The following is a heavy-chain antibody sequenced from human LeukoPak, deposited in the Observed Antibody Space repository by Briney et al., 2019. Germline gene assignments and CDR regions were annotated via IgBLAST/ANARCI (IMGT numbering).Heavy chain of an antibody. CDR3: ARESEAYSSSSGRRYYYYMDV. D-gene: IGHD6-6*01. J-gene: IGHJ6*03. V-gene: IGHV4-38-2*02. CDR1: GYSISSGYY. CDR2: IYHSGST. Sequence: PSETLSLTCTVSGYSISSGYYWGWIRQPPGKGLEWIGSIYHSGSTYYNPSLKSRVTMSVDTSKNQFSLKLSSVTAADTAVYYCARESEAYSSSSGRRYYYYMDVWGKGTTVTVSS.